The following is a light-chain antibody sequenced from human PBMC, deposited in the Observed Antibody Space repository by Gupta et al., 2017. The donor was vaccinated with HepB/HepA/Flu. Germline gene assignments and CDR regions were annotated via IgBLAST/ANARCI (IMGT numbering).Light chain of an antibody. Sequence: DIQMTQSPSTLSASVGDRVTITCRASQSVNYWLAWYQQKPGKVPKLLISKASSLESGVPSRFSGSGSGTEFTLTISSLQPDDFATYYCRQENSHSRSFGQGTKMEIK. CDR2: KAS. V-gene: IGKV1-5*03. CDR1: QSVNYW. J-gene: IGKJ2*04. CDR3: RQENSHSRS.